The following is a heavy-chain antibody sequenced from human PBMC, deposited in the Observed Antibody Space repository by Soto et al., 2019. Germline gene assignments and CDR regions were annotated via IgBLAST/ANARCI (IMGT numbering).Heavy chain of an antibody. Sequence: QVQLQESGPGLVKPSETLSLTCTVSGGSITSHYWSLIRQPPGKGLEWIGFIYGTGHSGSTKYNPSRKSRSTIAVDPSKTQYSPTLTSVTAADTAVDYCVMHRDFWRGMDYWGQGTLVTVSS. CDR2: IYGTGHSGST. CDR3: VMHRDFWRGMDY. V-gene: IGHV4-59*11. D-gene: IGHD3-3*01. CDR1: GGSITSHY. J-gene: IGHJ4*02.